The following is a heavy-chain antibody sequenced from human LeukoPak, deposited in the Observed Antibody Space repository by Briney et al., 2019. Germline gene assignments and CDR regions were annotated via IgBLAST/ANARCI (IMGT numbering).Heavy chain of an antibody. Sequence: GGSLRLSCAASGFTFSSYVITWVRQAPGKGLEWVSAISGTGGSTYYADSVKGRFTISRDNSKNTLHLQMNSLRAEDTAVYYCAKDRCYYGSGSYCNWFDPWGQGTLVTVSS. CDR1: GFTFSSYV. CDR3: AKDRCYYGSGSYCNWFDP. D-gene: IGHD3-10*01. V-gene: IGHV3-23*01. CDR2: ISGTGGST. J-gene: IGHJ5*02.